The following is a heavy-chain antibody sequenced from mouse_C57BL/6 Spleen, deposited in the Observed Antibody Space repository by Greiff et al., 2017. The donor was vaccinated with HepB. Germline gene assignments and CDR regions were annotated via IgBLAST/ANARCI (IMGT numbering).Heavy chain of an antibody. CDR2: IDPSDSYT. Sequence: QVQLKQPGAELVKPGASVKLSCKASGYTFTSYWMQWVKQRPGQGLEWIGEIDPSDSYTNYNQKFKGKATLTVDTSSSTAYMQLSSLTSEDSAVYYCARPLDSSGYQDYWGQGTTLTVSS. CDR3: ARPLDSSGYQDY. CDR1: GYTFTSYW. V-gene: IGHV1-50*01. D-gene: IGHD3-2*02. J-gene: IGHJ2*01.